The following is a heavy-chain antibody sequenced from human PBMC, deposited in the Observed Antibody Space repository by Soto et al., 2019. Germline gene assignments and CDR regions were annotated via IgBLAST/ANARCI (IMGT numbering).Heavy chain of an antibody. D-gene: IGHD3-10*01. V-gene: IGHV3-23*01. J-gene: IGHJ4*02. CDR1: GFPFINFA. CDR3: AKFGGLGSYFQFDY. Sequence: GGSLRLSCAASGFPFINFAMSWVRQSPGKGLEWVSAISGTGSRTWYADSVRGRFTVSRDNSKNTLYLQMNNLRDEDTAVYYCAKFGGLGSYFQFDYWGPGTLVTVSS. CDR2: ISGTGSRT.